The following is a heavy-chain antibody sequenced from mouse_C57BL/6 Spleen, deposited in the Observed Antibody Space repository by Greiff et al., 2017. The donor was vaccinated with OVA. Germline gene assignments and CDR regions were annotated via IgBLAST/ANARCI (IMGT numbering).Heavy chain of an antibody. J-gene: IGHJ3*01. CDR2: IYPGDGDT. D-gene: IGHD2-2*01. CDR1: GYAFSSSW. V-gene: IGHV1-82*01. Sequence: QVTLKVSGPELVKPGASVKISCKASGYAFSSSWMNWVKQRPGKGLEWIGRIYPGDGDTNYNGKFKGKATLTADKSSSTAYMQLSSLTSEDSAVYFCARGDGYEAYWGQGTLVTVSA. CDR3: ARGDGYEAY.